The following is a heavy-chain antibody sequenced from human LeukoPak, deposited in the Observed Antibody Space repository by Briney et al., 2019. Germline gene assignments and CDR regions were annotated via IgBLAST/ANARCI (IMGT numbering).Heavy chain of an antibody. CDR1: GFTFSSYW. J-gene: IGHJ6*02. V-gene: IGHV3-74*01. D-gene: IGHD6-13*01. CDR2: INSDGSST. CDR3: ARVREGSSPPDYGMDV. Sequence: GGSLRLSCAASGFTFSSYWMHWVRQAPGKGLVWVSRINSDGSSTSYADSVKGRFTISRDNAKNTLYLQMNSLRAEDTAVYYCARVREGSSPPDYGMDVWGQETTVTVSS.